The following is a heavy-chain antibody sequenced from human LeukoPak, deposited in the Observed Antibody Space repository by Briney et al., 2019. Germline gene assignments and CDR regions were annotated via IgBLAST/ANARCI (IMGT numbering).Heavy chain of an antibody. CDR1: GYSIRSGDY. CDR2: IYHSGST. V-gene: IGHV4-38-2*01. J-gene: IGHJ4*02. D-gene: IGHD2-21*02. Sequence: SETLSLTCAVSGYSIRSGDYWCWMRQSPGKRLEWIGSIYHSGSTHYTPSLKSRVTISVDTSKNQFSQMLSSVPAAATAVYYWPSNRSLTSTPGFDHWGQGTLVTVSS. CDR3: PSNRSLTSTPGFDH.